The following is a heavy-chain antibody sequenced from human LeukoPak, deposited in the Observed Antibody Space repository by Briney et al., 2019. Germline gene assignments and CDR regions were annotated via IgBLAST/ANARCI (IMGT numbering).Heavy chain of an antibody. V-gene: IGHV3-23*01. CDR3: AKEGYGSTWNADFDY. Sequence: PGGSLRLSCAASRFIFGNYAMSWVCQAPGKGLEWVSAISGSGVITYYADSVKGRFTISRDNSKNTLYLQMNSLRAEDTAVYYCAKEGYGSTWNADFDYWGQGTLVIVSS. J-gene: IGHJ4*02. CDR1: RFIFGNYA. D-gene: IGHD6-13*01. CDR2: ISGSGVIT.